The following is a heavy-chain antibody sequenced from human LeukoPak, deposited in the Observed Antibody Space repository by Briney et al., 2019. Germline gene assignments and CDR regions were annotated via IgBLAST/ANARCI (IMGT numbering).Heavy chain of an antibody. J-gene: IGHJ4*02. CDR1: GESFSVFY. CDR2: INHSGST. D-gene: IGHD2-2*01. Sequence: SETLALTCAVYGESFSVFYWSGIPQPPGKGREWSGEINHSGSTNYNPSLESRVTTSVDTSKKQFCLKMSSVTAADKAVYYCARAGPRVVPAANFGHWGQGTLVTVSS. CDR3: ARAGPRVVPAANFGH. V-gene: IGHV4-34*01.